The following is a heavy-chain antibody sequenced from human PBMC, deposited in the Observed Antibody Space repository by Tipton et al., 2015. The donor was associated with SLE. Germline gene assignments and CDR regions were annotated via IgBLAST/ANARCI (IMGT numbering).Heavy chain of an antibody. D-gene: IGHD3-10*01. CDR2: ISSSSSTI. CDR1: GFTFSSYS. J-gene: IGHJ4*02. CDR3: ARAEQWFGELYLYYFDY. V-gene: IGHV3-48*01. Sequence: SLRLSCAASGFTFSSYSMNWVRQAPGKGLEWVSYISSSSSTIYYADSVKGRFTISRDDAKNSLYLQMNSLRAEDTAVYYCARAEQWFGELYLYYFDYWGQGTLVTVSS.